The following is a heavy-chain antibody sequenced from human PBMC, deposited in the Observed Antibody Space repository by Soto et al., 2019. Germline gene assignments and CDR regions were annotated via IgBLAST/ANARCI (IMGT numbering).Heavy chain of an antibody. D-gene: IGHD3-3*01. CDR3: ARGGHTIFGVVIPFDY. Sequence: EVQLVESGGGLVKPGGSLRLSCAASGITFTNAWMGWVRQAPGKGLEWIGRLKSRRDGGTSDYADSVKGRFTISRDNSKNTLYLQMNSLRAEDTAVYYCARGGHTIFGVVIPFDYWGQGTLVTVSS. V-gene: IGHV3-15*01. CDR2: LKSRRDGGTS. CDR1: GITFTNAW. J-gene: IGHJ4*02.